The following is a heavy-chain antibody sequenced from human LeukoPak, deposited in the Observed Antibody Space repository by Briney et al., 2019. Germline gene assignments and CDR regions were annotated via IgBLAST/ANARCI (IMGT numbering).Heavy chain of an antibody. Sequence: GGSLRLSCAASGFTFSSYAMSWVRQAPGKGLEWVAVISYDGSNKYYADSVKGRFTISRDNSKNTLYLQMNSLRAEDTAVYYCAREVWGSRYFDLWGRGTLVTVSS. CDR3: AREVWGSRYFDL. J-gene: IGHJ2*01. CDR2: ISYDGSNK. CDR1: GFTFSSYA. D-gene: IGHD7-27*01. V-gene: IGHV3-30-3*01.